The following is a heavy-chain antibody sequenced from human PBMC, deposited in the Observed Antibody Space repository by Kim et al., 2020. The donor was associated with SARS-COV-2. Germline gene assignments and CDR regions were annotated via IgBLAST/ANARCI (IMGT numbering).Heavy chain of an antibody. J-gene: IGHJ4*02. V-gene: IGHV3-21*01. D-gene: IGHD6-19*01. CDR2: ISSSSSYI. CDR3: ARDAVAGYGYSDY. CDR1: GFTFSSYS. Sequence: GGSLRLSCAASGFTFSSYSMNWVRQAPGKGLEWVSSISSSSSYIYYADSVKGRFTISRDNAKNSLYLQMNSLRAEDTAVYYCARDAVAGYGYSDYWGQGTLLTLSS.